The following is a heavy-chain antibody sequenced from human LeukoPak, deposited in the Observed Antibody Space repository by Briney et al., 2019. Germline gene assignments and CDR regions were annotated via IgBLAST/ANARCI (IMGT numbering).Heavy chain of an antibody. CDR2: ISYDGSNK. Sequence: GGSLRLSCAASGFTFSSYAIHWVRQAPGKGLEWVAVISYDGSNKNYADSVKGRFSISRDNSKNTLYLQMNSLKAEDTAVYYCARGSHRIEYRRSAAFDPWGQGTLVTVSS. V-gene: IGHV3-30*04. CDR3: ARGSHRIEYRRSAAFDP. D-gene: IGHD6-6*01. CDR1: GFTFSSYA. J-gene: IGHJ5*02.